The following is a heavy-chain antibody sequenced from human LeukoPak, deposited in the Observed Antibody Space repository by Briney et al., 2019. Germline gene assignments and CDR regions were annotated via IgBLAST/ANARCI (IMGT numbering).Heavy chain of an antibody. Sequence: SKTLSLTCTVSGGSISSGGYYWSWIRQPPGKGLEWIGYIYHSGSTYYNPSLKSRVTISVDRSKNQFSLKLSSVTAADTAVYYCARDGAIAAAGLDYWGQGTLVTVSS. CDR2: IYHSGST. D-gene: IGHD6-13*01. CDR1: GGSISSGGYY. J-gene: IGHJ4*02. CDR3: ARDGAIAAAGLDY. V-gene: IGHV4-30-2*01.